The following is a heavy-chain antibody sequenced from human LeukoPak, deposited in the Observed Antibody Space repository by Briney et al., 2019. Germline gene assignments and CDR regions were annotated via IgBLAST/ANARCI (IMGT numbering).Heavy chain of an antibody. CDR2: INWNSGNI. V-gene: IGHV3-9*01. CDR3: ARNNYGFWSGYYTLWLGAFDI. Sequence: HTGGSLRLSCAGAGFTFDDSVMPWVRQAPGKGLEWVSTINWNSGNIGYADSVKGRFTISRDNAKNSLYLQMNSLRAEDTAVYYCARNNYGFWSGYYTLWLGAFDIWGQGTMVTVSS. J-gene: IGHJ3*02. CDR1: GFTFDDSV. D-gene: IGHD3-3*01.